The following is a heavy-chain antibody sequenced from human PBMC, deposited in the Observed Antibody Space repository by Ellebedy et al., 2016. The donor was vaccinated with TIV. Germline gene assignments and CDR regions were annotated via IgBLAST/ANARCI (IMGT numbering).Heavy chain of an antibody. CDR1: GFTFSDST. V-gene: IGHV3-73*01. D-gene: IGHD1-26*01. CDR3: TRHLPYSGGYY. Sequence: PGGSLRLSCAASGFTFSDSTMHWVRQASGKGLEWVGRIKSKGNNYATAYAASVKGRFTISRDDSKNTAYLQLNSLKTEDTAFYYCTRHLPYSGGYYWGQGTVVTVSS. CDR2: IKSKGNNYAT. J-gene: IGHJ4*02.